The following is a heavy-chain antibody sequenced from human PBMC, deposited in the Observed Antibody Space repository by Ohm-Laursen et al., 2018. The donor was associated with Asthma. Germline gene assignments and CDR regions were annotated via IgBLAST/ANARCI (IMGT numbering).Heavy chain of an antibody. Sequence: SVKVSCKASGGTFSSYAISWVRQAPGQGLEWMGGIIPIFGTANYAQKFQGRVTITADESTSTAYMELSSLRSEDTAVYYCARDGRVPAAIPDYYYGMDVWGQGTTVTVSS. CDR1: GGTFSSYA. D-gene: IGHD2-2*01. V-gene: IGHV1-69*13. CDR3: ARDGRVPAAIPDYYYGMDV. CDR2: IIPIFGTA. J-gene: IGHJ6*02.